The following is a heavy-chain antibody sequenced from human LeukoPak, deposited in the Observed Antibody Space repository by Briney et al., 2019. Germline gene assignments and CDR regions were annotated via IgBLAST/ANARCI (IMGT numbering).Heavy chain of an antibody. J-gene: IGHJ4*02. CDR1: GFTFSSYT. CDR3: ARGALAVVGSVIDF. D-gene: IGHD6-19*01. CDR2: ISISSSSI. Sequence: GGSLRLSCAASGFTFSSYTMNWVRQAPGKGLEWVSHISISSSSIYYADSVKGRFSISRDNAKNSLYLQMNSLRAEDTAVYYCARGALAVVGSVIDFWGQGTLVTVSP. V-gene: IGHV3-48*01.